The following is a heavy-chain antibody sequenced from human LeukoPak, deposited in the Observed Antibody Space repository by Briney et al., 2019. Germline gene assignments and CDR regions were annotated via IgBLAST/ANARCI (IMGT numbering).Heavy chain of an antibody. CDR1: GFPFSSYW. CDR2: INPRSTVI. D-gene: IGHD2-8*02. CDR3: VRDLVLVETPGDDFDF. J-gene: IGHJ4*02. V-gene: IGHV3-74*03. Sequence: GGSLRLSCAASGFPFSSYWMHWVRQVPGKGLVWVARINPRSTVITYADSVRGRFTISRDNAENTVSLQMNSLRGEDTAVYYCVRDLVLVETPGDDFDFWGQGTLVIVSS.